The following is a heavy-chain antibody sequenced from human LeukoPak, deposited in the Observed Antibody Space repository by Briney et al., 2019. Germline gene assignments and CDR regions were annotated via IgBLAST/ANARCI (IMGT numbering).Heavy chain of an antibody. CDR2: IYYSGST. Sequence: SETLSLTCTVSGGAISYYYWNWIRQPPGKGLEWIGYIYYSGSTNYNPSLKSRVTISVDTSKNQFSLKLSSVTAADTAVYYCARVLRGYLADVWGKGTTVTVSS. D-gene: IGHD5-18*01. CDR3: ARVLRGYLADV. J-gene: IGHJ6*04. V-gene: IGHV4-59*01. CDR1: GGAISYYY.